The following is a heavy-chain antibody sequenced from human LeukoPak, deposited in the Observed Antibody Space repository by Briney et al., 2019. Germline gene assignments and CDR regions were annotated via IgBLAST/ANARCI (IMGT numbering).Heavy chain of an antibody. Sequence: PAGGSLRLSCTVSGFTVSSNSMSWVRQAPGKGLEWVSFIYSGGNTHYSDSLKGRFTISRDNSKNTLYLQMNSLRVEDTAVYYCARAFVGGSSGSMGAFDIWGQGTMVTVSS. J-gene: IGHJ3*02. V-gene: IGHV3-53*01. CDR1: GFTVSSNS. D-gene: IGHD3-22*01. CDR2: IYSGGNT. CDR3: ARAFVGGSSGSMGAFDI.